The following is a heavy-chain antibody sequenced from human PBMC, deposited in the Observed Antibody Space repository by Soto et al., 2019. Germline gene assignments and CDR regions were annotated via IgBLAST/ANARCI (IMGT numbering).Heavy chain of an antibody. CDR3: ARGPDRSGFYLFDY. V-gene: IGHV1-69*13. CDR2: VIPLSGTT. CDR1: GGTFSNHA. J-gene: IGHJ4*02. D-gene: IGHD3-22*01. Sequence: ASVKVSCKASGGTFSNHALSWVRQAPGQGPEWMGGVIPLSGTTNYAPKFQGRVTITADESMTTAYMELSSLRYADTAVYYCARGPDRSGFYLFDYWGQGTLVTVSS.